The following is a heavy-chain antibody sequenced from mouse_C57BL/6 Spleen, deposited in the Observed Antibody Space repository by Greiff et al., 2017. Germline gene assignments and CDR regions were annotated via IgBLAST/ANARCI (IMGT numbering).Heavy chain of an antibody. J-gene: IGHJ1*03. CDR3: ARDDGYRYFDD. V-gene: IGHV1-64*01. CDR2: IYPNSGST. CDR1: GYTFTSYW. D-gene: IGHD2-3*01. Sequence: VQLQQSGAELVKPGASVKLSCKASGYTFTSYWIHWVKQRPGQGLEWIGRIYPNSGSTNYNEKFKSKATLTVDKSSSTAYMQLSSLTSEDSAVDYWARDDGYRYFDDWGTGTTVTVSS.